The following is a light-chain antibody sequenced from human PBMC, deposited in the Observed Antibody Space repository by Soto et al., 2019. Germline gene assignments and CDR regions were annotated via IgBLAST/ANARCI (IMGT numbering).Light chain of an antibody. Sequence: AIQMTQSPSSLSASVGDRVTVTCRASQDIRSDVGWYQQKPGQAPKVLMYAASRLHSGVPSRFSGSGSGTDFVLTISSLQPEDVETYYCLQNNNYPLTFGPGTKVDIX. CDR2: AAS. CDR1: QDIRSD. CDR3: LQNNNYPLT. V-gene: IGKV1-6*01. J-gene: IGKJ4*01.